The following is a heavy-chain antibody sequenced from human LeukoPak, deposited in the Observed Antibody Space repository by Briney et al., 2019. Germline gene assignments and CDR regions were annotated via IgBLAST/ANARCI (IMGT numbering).Heavy chain of an antibody. J-gene: IGHJ4*02. CDR2: ISYDGSNK. V-gene: IGHV3-30*18. Sequence: GSLRLSCAASGFTFSSYGMHWVRQAPGKGLEWVAVISYDGSNKYYADSVKGRFTISRDSSKNTLYLQMNSLRAEDTAVYYCAKDYLYYYGSGSYYKPPDYWGQGTLVTVSS. CDR3: AKDYLYYYGSGSYYKPPDY. D-gene: IGHD3-10*01. CDR1: GFTFSSYG.